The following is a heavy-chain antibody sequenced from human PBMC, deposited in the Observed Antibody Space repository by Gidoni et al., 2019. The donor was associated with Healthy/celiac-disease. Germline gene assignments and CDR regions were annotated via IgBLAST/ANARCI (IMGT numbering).Heavy chain of an antibody. CDR2: LNLNSGGT. J-gene: IGHJ4*02. D-gene: IGHD3-10*01. CDR3: ARGEGCGELLSFDY. CDR1: GYTFTGYY. Sequence: QVQLVQSGAEVKTPGASVKVSCKASGYTFTGYYMHWVRQAPGPGLEWMGWLNLNSGGTNYAQKLQGRCTMTRDTSISTAYMELSRLRSDDTAVYYCARGEGCGELLSFDYWGQGTLVTVSS. V-gene: IGHV1-2*02.